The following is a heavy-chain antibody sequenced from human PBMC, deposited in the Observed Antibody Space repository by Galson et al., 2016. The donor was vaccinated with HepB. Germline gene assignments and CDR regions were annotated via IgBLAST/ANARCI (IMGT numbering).Heavy chain of an antibody. CDR1: GYTFTDYW. V-gene: IGHV5-51*01. CDR3: ARRRDGMDV. J-gene: IGHJ6*01. Sequence: QSGAEVKKPGESLKISCQGSGYTFTDYWIGWVRQMPGKGLEWMGIMYPDDPDTRYSPSFQGQVTFSADKSISTAYLQWSSLKASDTAMYYCARRRDGMDVWGQGTTVIVSS. CDR2: MYPDDPDT.